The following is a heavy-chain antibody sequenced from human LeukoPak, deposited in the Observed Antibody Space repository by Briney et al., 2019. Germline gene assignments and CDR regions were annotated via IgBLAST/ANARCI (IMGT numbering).Heavy chain of an antibody. CDR2: ISSSSSYI. V-gene: IGHV3-21*01. CDR3: ARVGGSSWDFDY. Sequence: GGSLRLSCAASGFTFSSYSMNWVRQAPGKGLEWVSSISSSSSYIYYADSVKGRFTISRDNAKKSLYLQMNSLRAEDTAVYYCARVGGSSWDFDYWGQGTLVTVSS. D-gene: IGHD6-13*01. CDR1: GFTFSSYS. J-gene: IGHJ4*02.